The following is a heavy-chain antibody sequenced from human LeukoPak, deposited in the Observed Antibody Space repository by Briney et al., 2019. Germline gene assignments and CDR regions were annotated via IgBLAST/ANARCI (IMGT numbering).Heavy chain of an antibody. Sequence: GGSLRLSCAASGFTFSSYWMSWVRQAPGKGLEWVANINQDGSEKYDVDSAKGRFTISRDNAKNSLYLQMNSLRVEDTAMYYCGGGGGGDGSGWSTTDYWGQGTLVTISS. CDR1: GFTFSSYW. D-gene: IGHD6-19*01. CDR3: GGGGGGDGSGWSTTDY. J-gene: IGHJ4*02. V-gene: IGHV3-7*01. CDR2: INQDGSEK.